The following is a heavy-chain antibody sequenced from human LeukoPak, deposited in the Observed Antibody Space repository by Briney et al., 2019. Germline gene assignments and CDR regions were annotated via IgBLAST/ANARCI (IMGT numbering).Heavy chain of an antibody. V-gene: IGHV1-58*02. Sequence: ASVKVSCKASGFTFSSSAMQWVRQARGQRLEWIGCIVVGSGNTNYAQKFQERVTITRDMSTNTAYMELSSLRSEDTAVYFCAADLEIQLWFGVGYGMDVWGQGTTVTVSS. CDR2: IVVGSGNT. J-gene: IGHJ6*02. CDR1: GFTFSSSA. CDR3: AADLEIQLWFGVGYGMDV. D-gene: IGHD5-18*01.